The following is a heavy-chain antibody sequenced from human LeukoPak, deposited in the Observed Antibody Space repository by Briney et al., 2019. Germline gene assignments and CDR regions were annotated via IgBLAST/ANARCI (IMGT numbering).Heavy chain of an antibody. CDR3: ARTNYYGSGSYNPDL. CDR2: IYHSGST. D-gene: IGHD3-10*01. J-gene: IGHJ5*02. CDR1: GASMRTYY. Sequence: PSETLSLTCTVSGASMRTYYWSWIRQPPGKGLEWIGFIYHSGSTDYNPSLKSRGTISVDTSKNQFSLKLSSVTAADTAVYYCARTNYYGSGSYNPDLWGQGTLVTVSS. V-gene: IGHV4-59*08.